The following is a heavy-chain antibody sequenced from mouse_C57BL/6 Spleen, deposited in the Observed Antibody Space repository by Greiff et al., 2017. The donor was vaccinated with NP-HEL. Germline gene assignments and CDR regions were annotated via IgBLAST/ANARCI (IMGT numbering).Heavy chain of an antibody. CDR3: ARPYYGYAMDY. V-gene: IGHV5-17*01. CDR2: ISSGSSTI. CDR1: GFTFSDYG. Sequence: DVKLVESGGGLVKPGGSLKLSCAASGFTFSDYGMHWVRQAPEKGLEWVAYISSGSSTIYYADTVKGRFTISRDNAKNTLFLQMTSLRSEDTAMYYCARPYYGYAMDYWGQGTSVTVSS. D-gene: IGHD1-1*01. J-gene: IGHJ4*01.